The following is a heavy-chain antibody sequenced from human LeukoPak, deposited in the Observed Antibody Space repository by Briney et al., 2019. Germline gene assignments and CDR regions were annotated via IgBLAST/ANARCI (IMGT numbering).Heavy chain of an antibody. Sequence: GRSQRLSCAASGFTFSSYGMHWVRQAPGKGLEWVAVIWYDGSNKYYADSVKGRFTISRDNSKNTLYLQMNSLRAEDTAVYYCARSYDSSGYLEWGQGTLVTVSS. J-gene: IGHJ4*02. CDR3: ARSYDSSGYLE. D-gene: IGHD3-22*01. CDR1: GFTFSSYG. CDR2: IWYDGSNK. V-gene: IGHV3-33*01.